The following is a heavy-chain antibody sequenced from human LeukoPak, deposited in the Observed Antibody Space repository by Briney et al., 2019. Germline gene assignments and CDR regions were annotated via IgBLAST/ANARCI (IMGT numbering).Heavy chain of an antibody. J-gene: IGHJ4*02. CDR1: GFTFDDYA. Sequence: GGSLRLSCAASGFTFDDYAMHWVRQAPGKGLEWVSGISWNSGSIGYADSVKGRFTISRDNSKNTLYLQMNSLRAEDTAVYYCAKDQNAYYDFWSGYGYFEYWGQGTLVTVSS. D-gene: IGHD3-3*01. CDR3: AKDQNAYYDFWSGYGYFEY. V-gene: IGHV3-9*01. CDR2: ISWNSGSI.